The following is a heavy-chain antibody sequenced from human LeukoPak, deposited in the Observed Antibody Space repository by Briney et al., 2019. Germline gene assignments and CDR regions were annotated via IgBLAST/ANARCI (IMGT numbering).Heavy chain of an antibody. CDR2: IKEDGSER. CDR1: AFIFSGHW. J-gene: IGHJ6*02. Sequence: PGGSLRLSCEGSAFIFSGHWMNWVRQTLGKGLEWVASIKEDGSERQYVDSVKGRFTISRDNAKNSLYLQMSNLRAEDTAVYFCARGGGLDVWGQGATVTVSS. V-gene: IGHV3-7*03. CDR3: ARGGGLDV. D-gene: IGHD3-16*01.